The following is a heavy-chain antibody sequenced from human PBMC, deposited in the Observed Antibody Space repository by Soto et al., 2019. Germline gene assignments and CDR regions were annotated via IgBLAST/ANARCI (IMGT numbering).Heavy chain of an antibody. CDR1: GDSIISGSNY. J-gene: IGHJ4*02. CDR3: ARRFLYGAYLESFDN. CDR2: LDYRKIT. Sequence: SETLSLTCTVSGDSIISGSNYWGWIRQPPGKGLEWIGSLDYRKITYSNPSLKSRVTISVDTSKNQFSLRLSSVTAADTAVYYCARRFLYGAYLESFDNWGQGTLVTVSS. D-gene: IGHD2-21*01. V-gene: IGHV4-39*01.